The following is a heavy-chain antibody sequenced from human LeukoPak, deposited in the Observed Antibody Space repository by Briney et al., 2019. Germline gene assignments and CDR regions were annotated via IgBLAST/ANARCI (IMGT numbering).Heavy chain of an antibody. Sequence: SETLSLTCTVSGGSIRSYNWHWIRQPAGKGLEWIGRIYSSGTTNYNDSLMSRVTMSLDKSKSQFFLNLTSVTAADTAVYYCARERVDIAMGFDYWGQGSLVIVSS. CDR1: GGSIRSYN. CDR3: ARERVDIAMGFDY. CDR2: IYSSGTT. J-gene: IGHJ4*02. V-gene: IGHV4-4*07. D-gene: IGHD5-18*01.